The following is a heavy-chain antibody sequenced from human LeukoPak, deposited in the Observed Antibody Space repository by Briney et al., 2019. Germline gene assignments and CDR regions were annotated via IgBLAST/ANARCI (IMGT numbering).Heavy chain of an antibody. Sequence: SETLSLTCAVYGGSFSGYYWSWIRQPPGKGLEWIGEINHSGSTNYNPSLKSRVTISVDTSKNQFSLKLSSVTAADTAVYYCATGYSYGIDYWGQGTLVTVTS. V-gene: IGHV4-34*01. CDR1: GGSFSGYY. J-gene: IGHJ4*02. CDR3: ATGYSYGIDY. D-gene: IGHD5-18*01. CDR2: INHSGST.